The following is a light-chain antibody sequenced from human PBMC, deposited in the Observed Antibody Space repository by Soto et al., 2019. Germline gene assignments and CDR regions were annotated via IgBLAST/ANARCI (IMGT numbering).Light chain of an antibody. J-gene: IGKJ3*01. Sequence: DIQMTQSPTSLSASVGDRVTITCRESQGIRNFVAWYQQKPGKAPKLLIYAASTLQSGVPSRFSGSGSGTDFTLTINSLQPEDVATYSCQKYRSVPVFGPGTKVEIK. CDR1: QGIRNF. V-gene: IGKV1-27*01. CDR3: QKYRSVPV. CDR2: AAS.